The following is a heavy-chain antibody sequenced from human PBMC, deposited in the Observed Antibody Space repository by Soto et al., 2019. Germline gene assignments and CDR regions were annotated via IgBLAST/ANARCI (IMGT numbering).Heavy chain of an antibody. Sequence: EVQLVESGGGLVQPGGSLRLSCAASGFTFSSYSMNWVRQAPGKGLEWVSYISSSSSTIYYADSVKGRFTISRDNAKNSLYLQMSSLRAEDTAVYYCAREYCSGGSCYDPNDAFDIWGQGTMVTVSS. J-gene: IGHJ3*02. CDR3: AREYCSGGSCYDPNDAFDI. D-gene: IGHD2-15*01. CDR2: ISSSSSTI. CDR1: GFTFSSYS. V-gene: IGHV3-48*01.